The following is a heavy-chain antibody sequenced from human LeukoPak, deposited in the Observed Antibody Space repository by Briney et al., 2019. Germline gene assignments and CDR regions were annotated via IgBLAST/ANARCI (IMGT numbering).Heavy chain of an antibody. D-gene: IGHD2-2*01. CDR3: ARDIFNLGYCSSTSCQDAFDI. V-gene: IGHV3-11*01. J-gene: IGHJ3*02. CDR1: GLTISDCY. Sequence: GGSLRLSCAASGLTISDCYMSWIRQAPGKGLEWVSYISSSGKSLNYADSVKGRFTISRDIAKNSLYLQMNNLRAEDTAVYYCARDIFNLGYCSSTSCQDAFDIWGQGTMVTVSS. CDR2: ISSSGKSL.